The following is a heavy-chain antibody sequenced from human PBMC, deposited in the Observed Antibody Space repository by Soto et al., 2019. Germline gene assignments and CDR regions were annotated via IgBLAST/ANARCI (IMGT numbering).Heavy chain of an antibody. CDR1: GFSLSTYG. J-gene: IGHJ4*02. CDR2: VSGGSGTT. D-gene: IGHD1-1*01. Sequence: EVQLLESGGGLVQPGGSLRLSCTASGFSLSTYGVTWVRQAPGKGLEWVSGVSGGSGTTHYADSVKGRSTITTDNSENTAYLQMNSLRVEDTAVYYCAKWNGYGDHWGQGTLVTVS. CDR3: AKWNGYGDH. V-gene: IGHV3-23*01.